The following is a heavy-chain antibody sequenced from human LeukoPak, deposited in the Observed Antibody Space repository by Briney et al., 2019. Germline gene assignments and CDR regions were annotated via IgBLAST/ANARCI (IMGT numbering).Heavy chain of an antibody. CDR2: INSDGSST. Sequence: GGSLRLSCAASGFTFSSYWMHWVRQAPGKGLLWVSRINSDGSSTSYADSVKGRFTISRDNAKNTLYLQMNSLRAKDTAVYYCARARGYDDNGYENCFDPWGQGTLVTVSS. D-gene: IGHD5-12*01. CDR3: ARARGYDDNGYENCFDP. CDR1: GFTFSSYW. J-gene: IGHJ5*02. V-gene: IGHV3-74*01.